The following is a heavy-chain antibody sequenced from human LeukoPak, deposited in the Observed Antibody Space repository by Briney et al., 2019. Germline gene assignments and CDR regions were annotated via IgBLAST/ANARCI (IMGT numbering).Heavy chain of an antibody. CDR1: GYTFTGYY. CDR3: ARDLSIAVAGKGNYYGMDV. V-gene: IGHV1-2*02. J-gene: IGHJ6*02. Sequence: ASVKVSCKASGYTFTGYYMHWVRQASGQGLEWMGWVNPNSGGTNYAQKFQGRVTMTRDTSISTAYMELSRLRSDDTAVYYCARDLSIAVAGKGNYYGMDVWGQGTTVTVSS. D-gene: IGHD6-19*01. CDR2: VNPNSGGT.